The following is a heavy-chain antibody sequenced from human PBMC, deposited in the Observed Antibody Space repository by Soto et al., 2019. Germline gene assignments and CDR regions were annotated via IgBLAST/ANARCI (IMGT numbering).Heavy chain of an antibody. CDR3: ATDYEMNGMDV. Sequence: SETLSLTCAVYGGSFSGYYWSWIRQPPGKGLEWIGEINHSGGTNYNPSLKSRVTISVDTSKNQFSLKLSSVTAADTAVYYCATDYEMNGMDVWGQGTTVTVSS. CDR1: GGSFSGYY. J-gene: IGHJ6*02. D-gene: IGHD4-17*01. CDR2: INHSGGT. V-gene: IGHV4-34*01.